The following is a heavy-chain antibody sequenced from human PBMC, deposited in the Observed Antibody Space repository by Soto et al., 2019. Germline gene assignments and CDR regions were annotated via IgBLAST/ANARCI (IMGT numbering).Heavy chain of an antibody. V-gene: IGHV1-3*01. D-gene: IGHD3-9*01. Sequence: ASVKVSCKASGYTFTRYAMHWVRQAPGQRLEWMGWINAGNGNTKYSQKFQGRVTITRDTSASTAYMELSSLRSEDTAVYYCARALRYFDWLLVYWGQGTLVTVSS. CDR2: INAGNGNT. CDR1: GYTFTRYA. J-gene: IGHJ4*02. CDR3: ARALRYFDWLLVY.